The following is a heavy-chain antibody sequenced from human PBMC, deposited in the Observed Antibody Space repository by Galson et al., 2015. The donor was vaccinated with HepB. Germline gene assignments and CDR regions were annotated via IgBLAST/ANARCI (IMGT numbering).Heavy chain of an antibody. CDR1: GYSFTSYW. J-gene: IGHJ6*02. Sequence: QSGAEVKKPGESLKISCKGSGYSFTSYWIGWVRQMPGKGLEWMGIIYPGDSDTRYSPSFQGQVTISADKSISTAYLQWSSLKASDTAMYYCARGMAVAGRMVPYYGMDVWGQGTTVTVSS. V-gene: IGHV5-51*01. CDR3: ARGMAVAGRMVPYYGMDV. D-gene: IGHD6-19*01. CDR2: IYPGDSDT.